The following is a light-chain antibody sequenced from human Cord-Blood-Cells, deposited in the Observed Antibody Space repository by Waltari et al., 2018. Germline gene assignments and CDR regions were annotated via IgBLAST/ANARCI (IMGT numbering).Light chain of an antibody. J-gene: IGKJ3*01. V-gene: IGKV3-11*01. CDR2: DAS. CDR3: QQRSNWPPLFT. CDR1: QSVSRY. Sequence: EIVLTQSPATLSLSPGERATLSCRTSQSVSRYLAWYQQKPGQAPRLLISDASNRATGIPARFSGSGAGTDFTLTISSLEPEDFAVYYCQQRSNWPPLFTFGPGTKVDIK.